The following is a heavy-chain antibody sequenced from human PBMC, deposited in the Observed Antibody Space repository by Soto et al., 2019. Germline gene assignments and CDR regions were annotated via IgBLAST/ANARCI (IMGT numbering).Heavy chain of an antibody. D-gene: IGHD3-10*01. CDR3: AKDLSGSIWFGESPPDY. V-gene: IGHV3-23*01. CDR2: ISGSGGST. Sequence: GGSLRLSCAASGFTFSSYAMSWFRQAPGKGLEWVSAISGSGGSTYYADSVKGRFTISRDNSKNTLYLQMNSLRAEDTAVYYCAKDLSGSIWFGESPPDYWGQGTLVTVSS. J-gene: IGHJ4*02. CDR1: GFTFSSYA.